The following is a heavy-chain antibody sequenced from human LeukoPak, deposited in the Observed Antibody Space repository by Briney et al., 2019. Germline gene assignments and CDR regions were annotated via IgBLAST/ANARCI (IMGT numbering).Heavy chain of an antibody. V-gene: IGHV3-30*04. Sequence: PGGSLRLSCAASGFTFSSHAMHWVRQAPGKGLEWVAVISYDGSNKYYADSVKGRFTISRDNSKNTLYLQMNSLRAEDTAVYYCARGLSATTVSFYYFDYWGQGTLVTVSS. D-gene: IGHD4-17*01. CDR2: ISYDGSNK. CDR1: GFTFSSHA. CDR3: ARGLSATTVSFYYFDY. J-gene: IGHJ4*02.